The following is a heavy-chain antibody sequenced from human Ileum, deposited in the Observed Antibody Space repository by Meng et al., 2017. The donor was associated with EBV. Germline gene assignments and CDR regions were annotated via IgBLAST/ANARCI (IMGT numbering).Heavy chain of an antibody. D-gene: IGHD4-17*01. CDR1: GGSLTGYF. CDR2: ISHSGGT. CDR3: AREQDDGDYGRHRIDS. J-gene: IGHJ5*01. V-gene: IGHV4-59*12. Sequence: QVQLQESGPQLVRPSXXLSLTGPVSGGSLTGYFGSWVRQPPGKGLEWIGSISHSGGTAYHPSLRRRVTLSVDTSENQFSLKVTSLTAADTAVYYCAREQDDGDYGRHRIDSWGQGTLGTVSS.